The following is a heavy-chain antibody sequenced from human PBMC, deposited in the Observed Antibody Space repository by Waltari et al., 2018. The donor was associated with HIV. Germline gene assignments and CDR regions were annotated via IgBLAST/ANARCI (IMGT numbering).Heavy chain of an antibody. CDR1: GNNFAGYW. J-gene: IGHJ3*02. CDR2: LYPGDSDA. D-gene: IGHD4-17*01. Sequence: EEKLVQSGAEVKEHGESLKISCKSLGNNFAGYWVGWVRQMPGKGLGWMVVLYPGDSDAVYSPSFQGRVIMSTDSSISTVYLQWSSLRASDTAMYYCARRKGDYRTAFDIWGQGTMVTASS. V-gene: IGHV5-51*01. CDR3: ARRKGDYRTAFDI.